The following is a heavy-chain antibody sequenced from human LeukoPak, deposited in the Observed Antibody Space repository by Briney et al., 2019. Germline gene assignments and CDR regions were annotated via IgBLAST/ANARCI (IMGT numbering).Heavy chain of an antibody. J-gene: IGHJ4*02. CDR1: GFTFSSYS. CDR3: ASDRYYSFDY. D-gene: IGHD1-1*01. CDR2: IRTGSTI. V-gene: IGHV3-48*01. Sequence: GGSLRLSCAASGFTFSSYSMNWVRQAPGKGLEWISYIRTGSTIYYADSVKGRFTISRANSKNSLYLQMNSLRAEDTAVYYCASDRYYSFDYWGQGTLVTVSS.